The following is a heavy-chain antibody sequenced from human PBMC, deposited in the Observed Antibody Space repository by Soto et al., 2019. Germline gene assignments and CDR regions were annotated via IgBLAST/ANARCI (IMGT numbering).Heavy chain of an antibody. D-gene: IGHD6-13*01. CDR2: ISYDGSNK. Sequence: GGSLRLSCAASGFTFSSYAMHWVRQAPGKGLEWVAVISYDGSNKYYADSVKGRFTISRDNSKNTLYLQMNSLRAEDTAVYYCARDLGSSWYYYDYGMDVWGQGTTVTVSS. V-gene: IGHV3-30*04. CDR3: ARDLGSSWYYYDYGMDV. J-gene: IGHJ6*02. CDR1: GFTFSSYA.